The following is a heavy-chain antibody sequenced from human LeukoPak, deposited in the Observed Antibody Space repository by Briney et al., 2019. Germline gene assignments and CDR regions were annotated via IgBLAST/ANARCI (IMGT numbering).Heavy chain of an antibody. CDR2: IKSKTDGGTT. CDR1: GFTFSNAW. J-gene: IGHJ3*02. CDR3: TTYKYCSGGSCYSAAFDI. Sequence: PGGSLRLSCAASGFTFSNAWMSRVRQAPGKGLEWVGRIKSKTDGGTTDYAAPVEGRFTISRDDSKNTLYLQMNSLKTEDTAVYYCTTYKYCSGGSCYSAAFDIWGQGTMVTVSS. V-gene: IGHV3-15*01. D-gene: IGHD2-15*01.